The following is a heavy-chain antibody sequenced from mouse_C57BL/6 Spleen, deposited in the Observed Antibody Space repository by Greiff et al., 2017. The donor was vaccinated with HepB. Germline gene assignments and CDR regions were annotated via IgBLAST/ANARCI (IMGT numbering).Heavy chain of an antibody. CDR3: ARKGGRGDAMDY. Sequence: EVKLVESGPELVKPGDSVKISCKASGYSFTGYFMNWVMQSHGKSLEWIGRINPYNGDTFYNQKFKGKATLTVDKSSSTAHMELRSLTSEDSAVYYCARKGGRGDAMDYWGQGTSGTVSS. CDR1: GYSFTGYF. V-gene: IGHV1-20*01. D-gene: IGHD1-1*01. CDR2: INPYNGDT. J-gene: IGHJ4*01.